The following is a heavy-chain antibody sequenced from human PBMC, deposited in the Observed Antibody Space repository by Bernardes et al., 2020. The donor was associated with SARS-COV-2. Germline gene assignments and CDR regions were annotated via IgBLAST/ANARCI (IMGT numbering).Heavy chain of an antibody. J-gene: IGHJ4*02. CDR2: IHSGGST. CDR1: GFTVRSNY. V-gene: IGHV3-66*01. Sequence: GGSLRLSCAASGFTVRSNYMTWVRQAPGKGLESVSVIHSGGSTYFADSVTGRFSISRDDSRNTVFLQMNSLRAEDTAVYYCARDLHYYDSSGLKAGFDCWGQGTLVTVSS. CDR3: ARDLHYYDSSGLKAGFDC. D-gene: IGHD3-22*01.